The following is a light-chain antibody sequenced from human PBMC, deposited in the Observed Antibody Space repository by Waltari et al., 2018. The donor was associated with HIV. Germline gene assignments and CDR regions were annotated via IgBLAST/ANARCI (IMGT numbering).Light chain of an antibody. CDR2: SNN. CDR3: AAWDENLNGL. V-gene: IGLV1-44*01. CDR1: SSNLGTNT. Sequence: QSVLTQPPSASGTPGQRVTLSCSGRSSNLGTNTVHWYQHLPGSAPKLLIYSNNQRPSGVPDRFSASKSGTSASLAISGLRSEDEAEYYCAAWDENLNGLFGGGTKLTVL. J-gene: IGLJ3*02.